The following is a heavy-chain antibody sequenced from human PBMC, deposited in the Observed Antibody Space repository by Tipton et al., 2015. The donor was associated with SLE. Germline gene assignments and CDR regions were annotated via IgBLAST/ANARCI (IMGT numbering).Heavy chain of an antibody. CDR2: INPNSGGT. V-gene: IGHV1-2*06. CDR1: GYTFTGYY. J-gene: IGHJ6*02. CDR3: ARVRIAARGSYYYYGMDV. Sequence: QSGAEVKKPGASVKVSCKASGYTFTGYYMHWVRQAPGQGLEWMGRINPNSGGTNYAQKFQGRVTMTGDTSTSTVYMELSSLRSEDTAVYYCARVRIAARGSYYYYGMDVWGQGTTVTVSS. D-gene: IGHD6-6*01.